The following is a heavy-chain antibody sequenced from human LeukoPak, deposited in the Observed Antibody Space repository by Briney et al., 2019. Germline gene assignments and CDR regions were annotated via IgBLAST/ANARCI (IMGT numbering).Heavy chain of an antibody. CDR2: ISGSGENT. CDR1: GFTFSRYA. D-gene: IGHD5-12*01. CDR3: ARDLRGYSGYDSGF. Sequence: GGSLRLSCAASGFTFSRYAMSWVRQAPAKGLEWVSVISGSGENTHYADSVKGRFTISRDNSKNTLYLQMNSLRAEDTAVYYCARDLRGYSGYDSGFWGQRTLVAVSS. V-gene: IGHV3-23*01. J-gene: IGHJ4*02.